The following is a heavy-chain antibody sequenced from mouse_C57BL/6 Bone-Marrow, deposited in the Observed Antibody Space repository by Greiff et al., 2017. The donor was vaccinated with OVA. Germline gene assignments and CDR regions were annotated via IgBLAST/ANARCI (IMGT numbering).Heavy chain of an antibody. J-gene: IGHJ1*03. CDR1: GFNIKNTY. CDR2: IDPANGNT. V-gene: IGHV14-3*01. D-gene: IGHD2-3*01. Sequence: EVQLQQSVAELVRPGASVKLSCTASGFNIKNTYMHWVKQRPEQGLEWIGRIDPANGNTKYAPKFQGKATITADTSSNTAYMQLSSLTTEDSAIYYCARRHYDGHYGVWYFDVWGTGTTVTVSS. CDR3: ARRHYDGHYGVWYFDV.